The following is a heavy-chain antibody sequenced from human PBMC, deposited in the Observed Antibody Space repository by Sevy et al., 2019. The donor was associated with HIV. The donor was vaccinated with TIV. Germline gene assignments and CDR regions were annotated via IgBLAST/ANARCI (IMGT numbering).Heavy chain of an antibody. Sequence: GGSLRLSCAASGFTFSSYAMSWVRQAPGKGLEWVSAISGSGGSTYYADSVKGRFTISRDNSKNTLYLQMNSLRAKDTAVYYCAKADYYYYYMDVWGKGTTVTVSS. J-gene: IGHJ6*03. CDR2: ISGSGGST. V-gene: IGHV3-23*01. CDR1: GFTFSSYA. CDR3: AKADYYYYYMDV.